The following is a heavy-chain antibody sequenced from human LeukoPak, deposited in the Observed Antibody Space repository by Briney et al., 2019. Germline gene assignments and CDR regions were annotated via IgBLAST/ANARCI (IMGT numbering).Heavy chain of an antibody. CDR1: GFTFSSYA. CDR2: ISYDGSNE. CDR3: ARDLGGGPPTYYYYGMDV. V-gene: IGHV3-30*04. Sequence: PGGSLRLSCAASGFTFSSYAMHWVRQAPGKGLEWVGVISYDGSNEYYADSVKGRFTISRDNSKNTLYLQLNSLRAEDTAVYYCARDLGGGPPTYYYYGMDVWGKGTTVTVSS. D-gene: IGHD1-14*01. J-gene: IGHJ6*04.